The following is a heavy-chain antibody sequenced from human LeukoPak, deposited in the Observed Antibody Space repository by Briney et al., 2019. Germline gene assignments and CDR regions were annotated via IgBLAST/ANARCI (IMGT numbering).Heavy chain of an antibody. CDR3: ARVGMVRGIVWFDP. CDR1: GDSSCTYY. CDR2: IYNSGSA. D-gene: IGHD3-10*01. J-gene: IGHJ5*02. Sequence: SETLSLTCTVSGDSSCTYYWRWIWQPPGKGLEWIGYIYNSGSAKYNPSLKSRVTISGDTSKNQFSLKLSSVTAADTAVYYCARVGMVRGIVWFDPWGQGTLVTVSS. V-gene: IGHV4-59*12.